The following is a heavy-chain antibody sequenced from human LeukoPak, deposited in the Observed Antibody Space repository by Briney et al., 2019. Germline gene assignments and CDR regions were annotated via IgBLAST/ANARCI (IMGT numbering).Heavy chain of an antibody. CDR2: IYYSGST. V-gene: IGHV4-39*07. Sequence: SETLSLTCTVSGGSISSSSYYWGWIRQPPGKGLEWIGSIYYSGSTYYNPSLKSRVTISVDTSKNQFSLKLSSVTAADTAVYYCARVGAVNEYYFDYWGQGTLVTVSS. CDR3: ARVGAVNEYYFDY. D-gene: IGHD4-11*01. CDR1: GGSISSSSYY. J-gene: IGHJ4*02.